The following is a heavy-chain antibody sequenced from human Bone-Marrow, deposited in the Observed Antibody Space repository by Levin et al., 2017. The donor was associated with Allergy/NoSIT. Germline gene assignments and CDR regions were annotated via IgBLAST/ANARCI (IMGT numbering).Heavy chain of an antibody. J-gene: IGHJ4*02. CDR1: GFIVSSKY. D-gene: IGHD3-10*01. V-gene: IGHV3-53*01. CDR3: ARGAPGYYGAGSYLDY. CDR2: IYSGGST. Sequence: GGSLRLSCAASGFIVSSKYMNWVRQAPGKGLEWVSVIYSGGSTYYADSVKGRFTISRDNSKNTLYLQMNSLRVEDTAVYYCARGAPGYYGAGSYLDYWGQGTLVTVSS.